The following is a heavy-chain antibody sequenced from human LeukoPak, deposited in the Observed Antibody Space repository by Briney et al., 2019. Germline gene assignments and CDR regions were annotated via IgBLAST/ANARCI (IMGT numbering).Heavy chain of an antibody. CDR2: ISSSSSYI. V-gene: IGHV3-21*01. J-gene: IGHJ4*02. D-gene: IGHD3-22*01. CDR1: GFTFSSYS. Sequence: AGGSLRLSCAASGFTFSSYSMNWVRQAPGKGLEWVSSISSSSSYIYYADSVKGRFTISRDNAKNSLYLQMNSLRAEDTAVYYCARDSYYYDSSGRTPDLDYWGQGTLVTASS. CDR3: ARDSYYYDSSGRTPDLDY.